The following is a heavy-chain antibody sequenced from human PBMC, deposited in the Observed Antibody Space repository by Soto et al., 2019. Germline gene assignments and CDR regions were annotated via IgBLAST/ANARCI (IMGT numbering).Heavy chain of an antibody. V-gene: IGHV4-61*08. CDR2: IYYSGSA. CDR3: ARWSRFWSGLESIGMDV. J-gene: IGHJ6*02. CDR1: GGSISSGATY. D-gene: IGHD3-3*01. Sequence: PSETLSLTCTVSGGSISSGATYWSWIRQHPGKGLEWIGEIYYSGSANYNPSLKSRVTMSVDTSKNQFSLKLSSVTAADTAVYYCARWSRFWSGLESIGMDVWGQGTTVTVSS.